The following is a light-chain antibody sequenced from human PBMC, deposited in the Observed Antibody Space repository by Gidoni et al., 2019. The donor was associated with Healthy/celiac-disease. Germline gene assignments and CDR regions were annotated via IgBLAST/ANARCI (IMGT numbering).Light chain of an antibody. CDR3: QQYHNWPIT. Sequence: IVMTQSPATLSVSPGERATLSCRASRSVSSNLAWYQQKPGQAPGLLIYGASTRATGTPARFSGSGSGTEFTLTISSLQSEDFAVYYCQQYHNWPITFXXXTRLEIK. CDR2: GAS. CDR1: RSVSSN. J-gene: IGKJ5*01. V-gene: IGKV3-15*01.